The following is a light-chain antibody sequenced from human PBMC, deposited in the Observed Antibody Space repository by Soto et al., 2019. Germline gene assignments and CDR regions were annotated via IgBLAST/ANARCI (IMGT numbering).Light chain of an antibody. V-gene: IGKV1-39*01. CDR2: TAS. J-gene: IGKJ5*01. CDR1: QSISSH. Sequence: DIRMPQSPSSLSASVGDTVTITCRASQSISSHLNWYQQKPGKAPNLLMYTASNLQSGVPSRFSGSGSGTDFTLTISSLQPEDFATYYCQQSYSTPISFGQGTRLGIK. CDR3: QQSYSTPIS.